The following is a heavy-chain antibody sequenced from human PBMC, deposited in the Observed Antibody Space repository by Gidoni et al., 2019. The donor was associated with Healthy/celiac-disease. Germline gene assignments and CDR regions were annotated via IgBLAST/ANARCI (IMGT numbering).Heavy chain of an antibody. CDR3: ARDSFVDYDSSGSYMDV. V-gene: IGHV3-30-3*01. Sequence: QVQLVESGGGVVQPGRSLRLSCAASGFPFSSYAMHWVRQAPGKGLEGGAVISYDGSNKYYADSVKGRFTISRDNSKNTLYLQMNSLRAEDTAVYYCARDSFVDYDSSGSYMDVWGKGTTVTASS. D-gene: IGHD3-22*01. CDR2: ISYDGSNK. J-gene: IGHJ6*03. CDR1: GFPFSSYA.